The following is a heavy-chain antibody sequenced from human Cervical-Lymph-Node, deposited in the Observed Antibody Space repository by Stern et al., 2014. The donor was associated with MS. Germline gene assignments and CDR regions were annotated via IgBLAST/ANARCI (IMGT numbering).Heavy chain of an antibody. CDR3: ARDAPGPVDQTACYDY. CDR1: TDTFTAYH. Sequence: QVQLVQSGAEVKQPGTSVKVSCKASTDTFTAYHLHWVRQAPGQGLEWMGLIDCNSGATKYAKKFQGRITMTRDTSISTAYMELSRLTSDDTAVYYGARDAPGPVDQTACYDYWGQGTLVTVSS. V-gene: IGHV1-2*02. CDR2: IDCNSGAT. J-gene: IGHJ4*02. D-gene: IGHD2-21*01.